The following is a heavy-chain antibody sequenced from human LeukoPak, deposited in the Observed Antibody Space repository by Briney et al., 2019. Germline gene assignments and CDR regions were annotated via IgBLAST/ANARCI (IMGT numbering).Heavy chain of an antibody. Sequence: PGGSLRLSCAASRFTFSSYWVSWVRQAPGKGLEWVANIKQDGSEKYYVDSVKGRFTISRDNAKNSLYLQMNSLRAEDTAVYYCARDSSSSSFWGQGTLVTVSS. J-gene: IGHJ4*02. CDR2: IKQDGSEK. CDR3: ARDSSSSSF. V-gene: IGHV3-7*03. D-gene: IGHD6-6*01. CDR1: RFTFSSYW.